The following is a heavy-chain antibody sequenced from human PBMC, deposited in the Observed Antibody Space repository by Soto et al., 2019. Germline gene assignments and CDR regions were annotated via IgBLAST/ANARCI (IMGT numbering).Heavy chain of an antibody. CDR2: IYYRGNT. V-gene: IGHV4-59*08. Sequence: QVQLQESGPGLVKPSETLSLTCTVSGGSIGTYYWSWIRQPPGKGLEWIGYIYYRGNTDYNPSLKLRVTISVDTSKNQFTLKLTSVTAADKAVYHCARHTAYYDILTGDTTYDFDYWGQGILVTVSS. D-gene: IGHD3-9*01. CDR1: GGSIGTYY. J-gene: IGHJ4*02. CDR3: ARHTAYYDILTGDTTYDFDY.